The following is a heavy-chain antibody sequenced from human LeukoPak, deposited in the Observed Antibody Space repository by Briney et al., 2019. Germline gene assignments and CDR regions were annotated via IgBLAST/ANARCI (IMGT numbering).Heavy chain of an antibody. CDR2: TSSNGGST. CDR3: VKADYYDSSGYFGGD. Sequence: GGSLRLSCAASGFTFSTYALSWVRQAPGKGLEYVSATSSNGGSTYYADSVKGRFTISRDNSKNTLYLQMSSLRAEDTAVYYCVKADYYDSSGYFGGDWGQGTLVTVFS. J-gene: IGHJ4*02. CDR1: GFTFSTYA. D-gene: IGHD3-22*01. V-gene: IGHV3-64D*06.